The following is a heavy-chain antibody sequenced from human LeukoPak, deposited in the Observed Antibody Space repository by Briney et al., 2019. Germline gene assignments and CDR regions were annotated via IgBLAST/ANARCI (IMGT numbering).Heavy chain of an antibody. Sequence: GGSLRLSCAASGFNFNNYRMNWVRQAPGKGLEWVSSITGSSNTYIYYGESVKGRFTVSRDNAKNSLYLQMSSLRADDTAVYYCARVLYCSGGSRLCHYMDVWGKGTTVIISS. CDR2: ITGSSNTYI. CDR3: ARVLYCSGGSRLCHYMDV. V-gene: IGHV3-21*01. J-gene: IGHJ6*03. CDR1: GFNFNNYR. D-gene: IGHD2-15*01.